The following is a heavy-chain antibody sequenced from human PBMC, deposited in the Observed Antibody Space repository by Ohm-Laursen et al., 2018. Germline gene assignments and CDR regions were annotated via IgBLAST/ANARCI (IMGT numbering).Heavy chain of an antibody. D-gene: IGHD4-11*01. CDR1: GFTFSDYY. Sequence: GSLRLSCSAPGFTFSDYYMSWIRQAPGKGLEWVSYISSSGSTIYYADSVKGRFTISRDNAKNSLYLQMNSLRAEDTAVYYCARATNTVNLDDDWFDPWGQGTLVTVSS. CDR3: ARATNTVNLDDDWFDP. V-gene: IGHV3-11*01. CDR2: ISSSGSTI. J-gene: IGHJ5*02.